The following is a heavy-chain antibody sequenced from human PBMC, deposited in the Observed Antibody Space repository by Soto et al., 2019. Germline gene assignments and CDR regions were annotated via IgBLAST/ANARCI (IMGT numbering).Heavy chain of an antibody. CDR1: GFTFGDYA. V-gene: IGHV3-49*05. J-gene: IGHJ4*02. CDR3: NRVARDSYGPPFDY. CDR2: ITSRRYGATA. Sequence: EVQLVESGRGLVKPGRSLRLSCVGSGFTFGDYAMTWFRQAPGKGLEWVGFITSRRYGATAAYAASVKGRFTISRDDSKSTAYLQMNSLKTEDTAVYYCNRVARDSYGPPFDYGGQGTLVTVSS. D-gene: IGHD1-26*01.